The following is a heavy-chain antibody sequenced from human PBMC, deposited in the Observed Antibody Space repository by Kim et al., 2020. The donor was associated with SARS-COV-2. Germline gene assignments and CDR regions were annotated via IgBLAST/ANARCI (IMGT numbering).Heavy chain of an antibody. CDR3: ARGVLRYFDWRGNWFDP. CDR2: INHSGST. V-gene: IGHV4-34*01. Sequence: SETLSLTCAVYGGSFSGYYWSWIRQPPGKGLEWIGEINHSGSTNYNPSLKSRVTISVDTSKNQFSLKLSSVTAADTAVYYCARGVLRYFDWRGNWFDPWGQGTLVTVSS. CDR1: GGSFSGYY. J-gene: IGHJ5*02. D-gene: IGHD3-9*01.